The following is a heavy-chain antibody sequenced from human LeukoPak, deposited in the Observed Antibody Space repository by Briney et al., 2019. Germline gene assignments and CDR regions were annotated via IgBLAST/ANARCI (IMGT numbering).Heavy chain of an antibody. CDR1: GFTFSSYW. Sequence: GGSLRLSCAASGFTFSSYWMHWVRQAPGQGLMWVSRIKSDGSETYYADSVKGRFTISRDNARNTLYLQMNSLRPEDTAIYYCASDRVFYGLDVWGQGTTVTVSS. CDR2: IKSDGSET. CDR3: ASDRVFYGLDV. J-gene: IGHJ6*02. V-gene: IGHV3-74*01.